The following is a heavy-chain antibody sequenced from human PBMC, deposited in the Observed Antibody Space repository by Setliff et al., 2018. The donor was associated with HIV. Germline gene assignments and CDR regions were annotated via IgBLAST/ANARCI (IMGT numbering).Heavy chain of an antibody. J-gene: IGHJ4*02. CDR3: ARVRDGYNFKASYFDY. CDR1: GFTFSSYW. CDR2: IKQDGSEK. D-gene: IGHD1-1*01. Sequence: PGGSLRLSCAASGFTFSSYWMSWVRQAPGKGLEWVANIKQDGSEKYYVDSVKGRFTISRDNAKNSLYLQMNSLRAEDTAVYYCARVRDGYNFKASYFDYWGQGTLVTVSS. V-gene: IGHV3-7*01.